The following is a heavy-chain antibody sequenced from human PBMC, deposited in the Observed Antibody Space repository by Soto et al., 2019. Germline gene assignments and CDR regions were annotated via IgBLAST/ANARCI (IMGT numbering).Heavy chain of an antibody. CDR3: ARDRTAQYYYYGMDV. CDR1: GFTFSSYA. V-gene: IGHV3-30-3*01. CDR2: ISYDGSSK. J-gene: IGHJ6*02. Sequence: QVQLVESGGGVVQPGRSLRLSCATSGFTFSSYAMHWVRQAPGKGLEWVAVISYDGSSKYYADSVKGRFTISRDNSKNTLYLQMNSQRPEDTALYYCARDRTAQYYYYGMDVWGQGTTVTVSS. D-gene: IGHD2-21*02.